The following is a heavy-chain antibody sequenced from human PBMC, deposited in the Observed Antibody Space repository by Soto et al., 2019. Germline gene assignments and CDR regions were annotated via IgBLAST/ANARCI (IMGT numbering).Heavy chain of an antibody. CDR2: IKSKTDGGTT. Sequence: SGGSLRLSCAASGFTFGNAWMSWVRQAPGKGLEWVGRIKSKTDGGTTDYAAPVKGRFTISRDDSKNTLYLQMNSLKTEDTAVYYCTTDRFVVVVAASPYYYYGMDVWGQGTTVTVSS. V-gene: IGHV3-15*01. J-gene: IGHJ6*02. D-gene: IGHD2-15*01. CDR1: GFTFGNAW. CDR3: TTDRFVVVVAASPYYYYGMDV.